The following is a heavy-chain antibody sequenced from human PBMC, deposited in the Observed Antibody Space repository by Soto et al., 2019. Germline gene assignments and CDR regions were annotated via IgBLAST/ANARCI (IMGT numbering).Heavy chain of an antibody. D-gene: IGHD6-19*01. J-gene: IGHJ4*02. V-gene: IGHV3-48*02. CDR3: ARETGLRSSGWSYYFDF. Sequence: EVQLVESGGGMVQPGGSLRVSCAASGFTLSSYSMHWVRQAPGQGLEWVSYISGSGGTIYYADSVKGRFTISRDNAKNSLSVQMNSLRDEYTDVYCCARETGLRSSGWSYYFDFWGQGTRGTVSS. CDR1: GFTLSSYS. CDR2: ISGSGGTI.